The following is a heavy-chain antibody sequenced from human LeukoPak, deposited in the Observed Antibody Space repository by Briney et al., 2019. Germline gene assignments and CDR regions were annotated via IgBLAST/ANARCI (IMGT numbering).Heavy chain of an antibody. Sequence: ASVKVSCKASGYTFTNYGISWPRQAPGKGLEWMGWISAYNGNTNYAQKFQGRVTMTTDTSTTTAYMELRSLRSDDTAVYYCARGSRIAVAGTFLDNWFDPWGQGTLVTVSS. J-gene: IGHJ5*02. V-gene: IGHV1-18*01. CDR1: GYTFTNYG. CDR2: ISAYNGNT. D-gene: IGHD6-19*01. CDR3: ARGSRIAVAGTFLDNWFDP.